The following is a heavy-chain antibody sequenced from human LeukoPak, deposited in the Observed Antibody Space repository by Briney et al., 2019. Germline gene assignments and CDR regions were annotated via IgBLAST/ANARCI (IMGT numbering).Heavy chain of an antibody. V-gene: IGHV3-21*01. CDR3: ARENCGGDCYYNWFDP. CDR1: GFTFSSYS. CDR2: ISSSSSYI. D-gene: IGHD2-21*02. Sequence: PGGSLRLSCAASGFTFSSYSMNWVRQAPGKGLEWVSSISSSSSYIYYADSVKGRFTIPRDNAKNSLYLQMNSLRAEDTAVYYCARENCGGDCYYNWFDPWGQGTLVTVSS. J-gene: IGHJ5*02.